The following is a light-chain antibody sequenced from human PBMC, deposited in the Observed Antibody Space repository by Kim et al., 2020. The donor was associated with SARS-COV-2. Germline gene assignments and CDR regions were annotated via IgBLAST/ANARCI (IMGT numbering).Light chain of an antibody. CDR2: GAS. V-gene: IGKV1-39*01. J-gene: IGKJ4*01. CDR3: EQTFGDPT. CDR1: QSISRH. Sequence: DIQMTQSPSSLSASVGDRVTITCRTSQSISRHLNWYQQKPGTVPKLLIYGASTLQSGVPSRFSGSGSGTDFTLTISSLQPEDFATYVCEQTFGDPTFSGRAKV.